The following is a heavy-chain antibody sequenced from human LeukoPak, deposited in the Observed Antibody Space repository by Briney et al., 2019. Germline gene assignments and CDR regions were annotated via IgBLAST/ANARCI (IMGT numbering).Heavy chain of an antibody. V-gene: IGHV3-74*01. CDR3: ASSLAVAGTGDY. J-gene: IGHJ4*02. D-gene: IGHD6-19*01. Sequence: GGSLRLSCAVSGGSTFSNYWMHWVRQAPGEGLVWAARINTDGSSATYADSVKGRFTISRDNAKNSLYLQMNSLRAEDTAVYYCASSLAVAGTGDYWGQGTLVTVSS. CDR2: INTDGSSA. CDR1: GGSTFSNYW.